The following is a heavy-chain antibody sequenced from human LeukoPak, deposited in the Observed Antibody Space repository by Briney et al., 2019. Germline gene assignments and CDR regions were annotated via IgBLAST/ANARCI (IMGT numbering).Heavy chain of an antibody. D-gene: IGHD5-18*01. CDR1: GYTFTRYG. V-gene: IGHV1-18*04. CDR2: ISAYNGNT. J-gene: IGHJ4*02. Sequence: GASVKVSSRTSGYTFTRYGISWVRQTPGQGLEWMGWISAYNGNTNYAQKLQGRVTMTTDTSTSTAYMELRSLRSDDTVVYYCAREVRGYSYRFDYWGQGTLVTVSS. CDR3: AREVRGYSYRFDY.